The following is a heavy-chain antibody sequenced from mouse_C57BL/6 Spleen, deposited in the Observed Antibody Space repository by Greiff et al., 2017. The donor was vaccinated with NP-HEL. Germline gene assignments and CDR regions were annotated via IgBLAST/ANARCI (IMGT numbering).Heavy chain of an antibody. J-gene: IGHJ2*01. V-gene: IGHV5-4*01. CDR1: GFTFSSYA. CDR3: AREGGNYYFDY. D-gene: IGHD2-1*01. CDR2: ISDGGSYT. Sequence: EVQVVESGGGLVKPGGSLKLSCAASGFTFSSYAMSWVRQTPEKRLEWVATISDGGSYTYYPDNVKGRFTISRDNAKNNLYLQMSHLKSEDTAMYYCAREGGNYYFDYWGQGTTLTVSS.